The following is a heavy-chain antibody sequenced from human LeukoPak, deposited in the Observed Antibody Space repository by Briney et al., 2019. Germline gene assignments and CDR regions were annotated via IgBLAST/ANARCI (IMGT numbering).Heavy chain of an antibody. J-gene: IGHJ4*02. CDR3: AKDWTYYYDSSGYYLY. CDR2: IHYTGST. CDR1: GGSINSYY. D-gene: IGHD3-22*01. Sequence: SETLSLTCTVSGGSINSYYWSWIRQPPGKGLECIGYIHYTGSTNYNPSLKSRVTISVDTSKNQFSLNLSSVTAEDTAVYYCAKDWTYYYDSSGYYLYWGQGTLVTVSS. V-gene: IGHV4-59*12.